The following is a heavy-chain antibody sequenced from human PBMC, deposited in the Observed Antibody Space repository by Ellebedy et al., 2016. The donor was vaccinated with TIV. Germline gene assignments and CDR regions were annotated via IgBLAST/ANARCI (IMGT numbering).Heavy chain of an antibody. CDR1: GFTFSSHA. J-gene: IGHJ4*02. CDR3: FLRIRRGY. V-gene: IGHV3-23*01. CDR2: ITESGGNT. Sequence: GESLKISCVVSGFTFSSHAMSWVRQAPGKGLEWVSSITESGGNTYYADSVKGRFTISRDNSKDTLYLQMNSLRDEDTAVYYCFLRIRRGYWGQGTLVTVSS. D-gene: IGHD2/OR15-2a*01.